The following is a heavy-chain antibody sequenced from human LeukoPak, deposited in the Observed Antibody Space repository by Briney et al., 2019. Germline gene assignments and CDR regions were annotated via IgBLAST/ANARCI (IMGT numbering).Heavy chain of an antibody. J-gene: IGHJ6*03. CDR2: IRSKANSYAT. V-gene: IGHV3-73*01. Sequence: GGSLRLSCAASGFTFSGSAMHWVRQASGKGLEWVGRIRSKANSYATAYAASVKGRFTISRDDSKNTAYLQMSSLKTEDTAVYYCTSPIVPAAPGYYYYYMDVWGKGTTVTVSS. CDR1: GFTFSGSA. CDR3: TSPIVPAAPGYYYYYMDV. D-gene: IGHD2-2*01.